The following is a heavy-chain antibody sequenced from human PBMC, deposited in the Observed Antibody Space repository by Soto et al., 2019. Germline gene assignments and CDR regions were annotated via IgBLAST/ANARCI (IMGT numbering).Heavy chain of an antibody. CDR1: GYTFTSYG. CDR2: ISAYNGNT. Sequence: ASVKVSCKASGYTFTSYGISWVRQAPGQGLEWMGWISAYNGNTNYAQKLQGRVTMTTDTSTSTAYMELRSLRSDDTAVYYCGRDRDDYGDYNWFDPWGQGTLVTVSS. V-gene: IGHV1-18*01. CDR3: GRDRDDYGDYNWFDP. J-gene: IGHJ5*02. D-gene: IGHD4-17*01.